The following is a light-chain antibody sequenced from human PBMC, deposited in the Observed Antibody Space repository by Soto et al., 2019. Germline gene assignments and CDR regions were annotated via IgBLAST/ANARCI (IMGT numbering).Light chain of an antibody. J-gene: IGKJ1*01. CDR2: GAS. CDR3: QQYNNWPPWT. CDR1: QSVSSN. V-gene: IGKV3-15*01. Sequence: ATPSVSPGERATLSLKVSQSVSSNLAWYQQKPGQAPRLLIYGASTRATGIPARFSGSGSGTEFTLTISSLQSEDFAVYYCQQYNNWPPWTFGQRSIV.